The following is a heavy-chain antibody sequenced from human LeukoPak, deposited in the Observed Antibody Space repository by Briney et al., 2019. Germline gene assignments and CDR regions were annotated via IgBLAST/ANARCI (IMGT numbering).Heavy chain of an antibody. CDR1: GYTFTAYY. CDR2: INPNNGDT. J-gene: IGHJ4*02. D-gene: IGHD1-26*01. CDR3: ARDPKPLVGGTITDY. V-gene: IGHV1-2*02. Sequence: GASVKVSCKASGYTFTAYYMHWVRQAPGQGLEWMGWINPNNGDTNYAQKFQGRVTMTRDTSINTVYVEVSRLRSDDTAVYYCARDPKPLVGGTITDYWGQGTLVTVSS.